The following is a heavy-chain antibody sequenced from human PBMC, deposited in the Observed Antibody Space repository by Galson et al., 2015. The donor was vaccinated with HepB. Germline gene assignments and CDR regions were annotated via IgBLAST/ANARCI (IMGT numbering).Heavy chain of an antibody. Sequence: SLRLSCAASGFTFSSDSMSWVRQAPGKGLEWVSSICSSSSFKFYAESVKGRFTISRDNAKNSLYLQMNSLRAEATALYYCARDRLTMVRGVSLYGMDVWGQGTTVTVSS. CDR3: ARDRLTMVRGVSLYGMDV. D-gene: IGHD3-10*01. CDR1: GFTFSSDS. CDR2: ICSSSSFK. J-gene: IGHJ6*02. V-gene: IGHV3-21*01.